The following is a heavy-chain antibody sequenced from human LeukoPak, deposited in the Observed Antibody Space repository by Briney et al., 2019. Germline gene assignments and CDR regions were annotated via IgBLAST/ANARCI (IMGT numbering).Heavy chain of an antibody. CDR3: ARGGGDTQNTYYDFWSGFYYYYMDV. CDR2: ISSSSSYI. J-gene: IGHJ6*03. V-gene: IGHV3-21*01. Sequence: GGSLRLSCAASGFTFSSYSMNWVRQAPGKGLEWVSSISSSSSYIYYADSVKGRFTISRDNAKNSLYLQMNSLRAEDTAVYYCARGGGDTQNTYYDFWSGFYYYYMDVRGKGTTVTVSS. CDR1: GFTFSSYS. D-gene: IGHD3-3*01.